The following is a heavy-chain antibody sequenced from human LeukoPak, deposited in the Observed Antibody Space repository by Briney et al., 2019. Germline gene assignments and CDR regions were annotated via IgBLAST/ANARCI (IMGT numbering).Heavy chain of an antibody. CDR2: INPDSGDT. V-gene: IGHV1-2*02. J-gene: IGHJ4*02. Sequence: ASVKASCKASGYTFSDYYIYWVRQAPGQGLEWMGWINPDSGDTNYAQNFQGRVTMTRDTSISTAYMELSSLTSDDTAFYYCTRERINSGSYSEALDFWGQGTLVTVSS. CDR3: TRERINSGSYSEALDF. D-gene: IGHD1-26*01. CDR1: GYTFSDYY.